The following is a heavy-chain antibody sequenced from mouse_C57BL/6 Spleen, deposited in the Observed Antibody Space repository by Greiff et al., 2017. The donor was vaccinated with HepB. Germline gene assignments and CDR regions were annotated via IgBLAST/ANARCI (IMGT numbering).Heavy chain of an antibody. CDR1: GYTFTSYG. J-gene: IGHJ1*03. CDR3: ARLDDDYGSSHWYFDV. V-gene: IGHV1-81*01. CDR2: IYPRSGNT. D-gene: IGHD1-1*01. Sequence: VQLQQSGAELARPGASVKLSCKVSGYTFTSYGISWVKQRTGQGLEWIGEIYPRSGNTYYNEKFKGKATLTADKSSSTAYMELRSLTSEDSAVYFCARLDDDYGSSHWYFDVWGTGTTVTVSS.